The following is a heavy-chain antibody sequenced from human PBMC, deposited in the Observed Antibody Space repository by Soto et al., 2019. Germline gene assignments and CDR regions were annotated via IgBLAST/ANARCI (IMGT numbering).Heavy chain of an antibody. Sequence: SETLSLTCTVSGGSISSYYWTWIRQPPGKVLLWFGFIYYIGSTIYNPSLKSRVTFSVDTFKNQFSLKLSSVTAADTAVYYCARTYYDILTGYYFDYWGQGTLVTVSS. V-gene: IGHV4-59*08. CDR2: IYYIGST. D-gene: IGHD3-9*01. J-gene: IGHJ4*02. CDR1: GGSISSYY. CDR3: ARTYYDILTGYYFDY.